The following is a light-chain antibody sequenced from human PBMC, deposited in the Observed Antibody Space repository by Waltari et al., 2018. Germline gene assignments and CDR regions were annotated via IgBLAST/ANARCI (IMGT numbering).Light chain of an antibody. CDR2: KDT. CDR1: TLSKQY. Sequence: SYELTQPPSVSVSPGQTARITCSGDTLSKQYAYWYQQRPGQAPVMLIYKDTERASGIPERFAGSSSGTTVTLTISGVQAEDEADYYCQSADTTGDYYVFGTGSRVSVL. J-gene: IGLJ1*01. CDR3: QSADTTGDYYV. V-gene: IGLV3-25*02.